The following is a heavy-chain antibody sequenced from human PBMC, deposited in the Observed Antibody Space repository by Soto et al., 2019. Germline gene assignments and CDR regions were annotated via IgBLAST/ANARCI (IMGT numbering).Heavy chain of an antibody. J-gene: IGHJ4*02. CDR3: AKDRQYGDYGYNFDY. V-gene: IGHV1-24*01. CDR1: GYTLTELS. D-gene: IGHD2-21*02. CDR2: FDLENGET. Sequence: GASVKVSCKVSGYTLTELSIHWVRQAPGEGLEWMGGFDLENGETIYAQRFQGRVTMTSDTSISTFYMEIKRLNSDDTAVYFCAKDRQYGDYGYNFDYWGQGTLVTVSS.